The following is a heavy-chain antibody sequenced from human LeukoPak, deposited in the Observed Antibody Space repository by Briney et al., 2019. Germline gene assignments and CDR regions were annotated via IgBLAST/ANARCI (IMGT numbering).Heavy chain of an antibody. CDR2: INSDGSST. V-gene: IGHV3-74*01. CDR1: RFTFSIYC. Sequence: GGSLRLSCAASRFTFSIYCMHWARHAPGKGRVGVSRINSDGSSTSYADSVRGRFTIDRDNAKKSLYLQMNSLRAEDTAVYYCARAARLTYYYDSSGYPDYWGQGTLVTVSS. CDR3: ARAARLTYYYDSSGYPDY. D-gene: IGHD3-22*01. J-gene: IGHJ4*02.